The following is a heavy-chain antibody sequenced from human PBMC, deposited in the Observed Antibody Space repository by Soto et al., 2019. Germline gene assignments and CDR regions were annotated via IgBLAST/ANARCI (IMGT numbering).Heavy chain of an antibody. D-gene: IGHD6-19*01. CDR3: ARGEQWLVLDY. Sequence: ASVKVSCKASGYTFTGYYMHWVRQAPGQGLEWMGWISAYNGNTNYAQKLHGRVTMTIDTSTSTAYMELRSLRSDDTAVYYCARGEQWLVLDYWGQGTLVTVSS. CDR1: GYTFTGYY. J-gene: IGHJ4*02. V-gene: IGHV1-18*04. CDR2: ISAYNGNT.